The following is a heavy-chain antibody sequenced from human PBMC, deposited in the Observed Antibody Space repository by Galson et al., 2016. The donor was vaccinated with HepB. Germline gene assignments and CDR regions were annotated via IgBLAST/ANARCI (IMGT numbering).Heavy chain of an antibody. D-gene: IGHD2-2*01. V-gene: IGHV2-5*02. Sequence: PALVKPTQTLKVTCTISGFSLSTSGVAVAWLRQPPGKGLEWLALIYWDDDDRYNPSLETRLMITKDTSKNQVVLTMTHMDHVDTATYFCAPFKQLSPRHWYFSPFCRCTLVTVSS. CDR1: GFSLSTSGVA. CDR2: IYWDDDD. J-gene: IGHJ2*01. CDR3: APFKQLSPRHWYFSP.